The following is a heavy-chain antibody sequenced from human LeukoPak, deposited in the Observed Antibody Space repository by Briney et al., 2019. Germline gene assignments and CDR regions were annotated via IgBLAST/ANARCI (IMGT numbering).Heavy chain of an antibody. CDR3: ASKGGYSYGPGY. J-gene: IGHJ4*02. CDR2: INHSGST. Sequence: PSETLSLTCAVYGGSFSGYYWSWIRQPPGKGLEWIGEINHSGSTNYNPSLKSRVTISVDTSKNQFSLKLSSVTAADTAVYYCASKGGYSYGPGYWGQGTLVTVSS. CDR1: GGSFSGYY. D-gene: IGHD5-18*01. V-gene: IGHV4-34*01.